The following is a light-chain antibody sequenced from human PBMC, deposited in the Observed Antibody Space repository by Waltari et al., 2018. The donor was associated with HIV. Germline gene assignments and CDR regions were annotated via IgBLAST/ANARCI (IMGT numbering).Light chain of an antibody. Sequence: DIVMTQSPLSLPVTPGEPASMSCWSSQSLLYKNGKTYLNWYLQKPVQSPQVLIYLTSNRASGVPDRFSGSGSGTDFTLKISRVEAEDIGVYYCMQALQSPWTFGQGTKLEIK. CDR1: QSLLYKNGKTY. CDR2: LTS. CDR3: MQALQSPWT. V-gene: IGKV2-28*01. J-gene: IGKJ2*01.